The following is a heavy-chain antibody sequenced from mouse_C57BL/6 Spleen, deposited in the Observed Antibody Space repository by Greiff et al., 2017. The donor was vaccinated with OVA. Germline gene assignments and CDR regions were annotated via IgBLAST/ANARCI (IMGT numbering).Heavy chain of an antibody. CDR1: GYTFTSYW. V-gene: IGHV1-50*01. J-gene: IGHJ2*01. CDR3: ARGPSTVVANFDY. CDR2: IDPSDSYT. D-gene: IGHD1-1*01. Sequence: QVQLQQPGAELVKPGASVKLSCKASGYTFTSYWMQWVKQRPGQGLEWIGAIDPSDSYTNYNQKFKGKATLTVDTSSSTAYMQLSSLTSEDSAVYYCARGPSTVVANFDYWGQGTTLTVSS.